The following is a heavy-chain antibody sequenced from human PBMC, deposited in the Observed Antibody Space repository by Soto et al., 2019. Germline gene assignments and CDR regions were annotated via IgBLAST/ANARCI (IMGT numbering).Heavy chain of an antibody. Sequence: SETLSLTCTVSGGSISSSSYYWGWIRQPPGKGLEWIGSIYYSGSTYYNPSLKSRVTISVDTSKNQFSLKLSSVTAADTAVYYCARHKSFLGSGNYGDYYYGMDVWGQGTTVTVSS. CDR3: ARHKSFLGSGNYGDYYYGMDV. J-gene: IGHJ6*02. V-gene: IGHV4-39*01. CDR1: GGSISSSSYY. CDR2: IYYSGST. D-gene: IGHD1-26*01.